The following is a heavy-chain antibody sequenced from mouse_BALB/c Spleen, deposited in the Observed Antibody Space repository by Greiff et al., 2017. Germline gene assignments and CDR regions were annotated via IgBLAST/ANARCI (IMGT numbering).Heavy chain of an antibody. Sequence: EVQGVESGGGLVQPGGSLKLSCAASGFTFSSYTMSWVRQTPEKRLEWVAYISNGGGSTYYPDTVKGRFTISRDNAKNTLYLQMSSLKSEDTAMYYCANRYDGSWFAYWGQGTLVTVSA. CDR3: ANRYDGSWFAY. CDR2: ISNGGGST. J-gene: IGHJ3*01. D-gene: IGHD2-14*01. CDR1: GFTFSSYT. V-gene: IGHV5-12-2*01.